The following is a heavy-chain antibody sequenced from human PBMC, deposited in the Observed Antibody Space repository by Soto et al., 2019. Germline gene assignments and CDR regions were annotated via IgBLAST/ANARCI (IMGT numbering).Heavy chain of an antibody. V-gene: IGHV1-69*12. J-gene: IGHJ4*02. CDR2: IIPIFGTA. CDR3: ASLAGNTAMVPFDY. D-gene: IGHD5-18*01. Sequence: QVQLVQSGAEVKKPGSSVKVSCKASGGTFSSYAISWVRQAPGQGLEWMGGIIPIFGTANYAQKFQGRVTITADESTSTAYRGLSSLRSEDTAVYYCASLAGNTAMVPFDYWGQGTLVTVSS. CDR1: GGTFSSYA.